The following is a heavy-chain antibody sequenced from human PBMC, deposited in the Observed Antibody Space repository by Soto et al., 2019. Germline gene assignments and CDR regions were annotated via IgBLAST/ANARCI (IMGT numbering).Heavy chain of an antibody. CDR3: ARDSIPDSNYEYYYYYGMDV. Sequence: GGSLRLSCAASGFTFSSYAMHWVRQAPGKGLEWVAVISYDGSNKYYADSVKGRFTISRDNSKNTLYLQMNSLRAEDTAVYYCARDSIPDSNYEYYYYYGMDVWGQGTTVTVSS. D-gene: IGHD4-4*01. V-gene: IGHV3-30-3*01. J-gene: IGHJ6*02. CDR2: ISYDGSNK. CDR1: GFTFSSYA.